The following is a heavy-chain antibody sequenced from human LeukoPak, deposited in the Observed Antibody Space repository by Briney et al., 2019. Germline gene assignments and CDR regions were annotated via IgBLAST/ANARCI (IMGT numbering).Heavy chain of an antibody. D-gene: IGHD3-10*01. V-gene: IGHV4-39*01. CDR3: ARLAAIRGVVFIDY. CDR2: VFYSGTT. CDR1: GGSISSDSYY. J-gene: IGHJ4*02. Sequence: SETLSLTCTVSGGSISSDSYYSGWIRRPPGKGLELIGTVFYSGTTYYNPSLRSRLTISVDTSKNQFSLRLTSVTAADTTVYYCARLAAIRGVVFIDYWGQGALVTVSS.